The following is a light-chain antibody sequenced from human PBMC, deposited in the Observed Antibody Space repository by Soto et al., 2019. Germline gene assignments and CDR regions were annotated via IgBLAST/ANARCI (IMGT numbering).Light chain of an antibody. CDR2: AAS. V-gene: IGKV3-15*01. Sequence: EIVLTQSPGTLSLSPGERVTLSCRSSQSVNNNFLSWYQQKPGQAPRLLIYAASTRATGIPPRFSGGGSGTEFTVTISSLQSEDFAIYYCQQYDIWPPYTFGQGTKVDIK. CDR3: QQYDIWPPYT. J-gene: IGKJ2*01. CDR1: QSVNNN.